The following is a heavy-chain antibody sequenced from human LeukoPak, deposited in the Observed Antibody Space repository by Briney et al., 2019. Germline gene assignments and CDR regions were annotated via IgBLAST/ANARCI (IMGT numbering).Heavy chain of an antibody. D-gene: IGHD2-8*02. Sequence: SGGSLTLSCGASGITFSDYWMHWVRQAPGKGLVWVSRINSDWSSTIYADSVKGRFTISRNNAKNTVYLRMNSLRAEDTAVFYCATGLSQYYDFWGRGTLVTVSS. J-gene: IGHJ2*01. CDR1: GITFSDYW. CDR2: INSDWSST. V-gene: IGHV3-74*01. CDR3: ATGLSQYYDF.